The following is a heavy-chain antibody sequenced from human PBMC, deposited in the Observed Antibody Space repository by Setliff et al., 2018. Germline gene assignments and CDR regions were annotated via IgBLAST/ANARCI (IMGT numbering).Heavy chain of an antibody. D-gene: IGHD3-10*01. J-gene: IGHJ5*01. Sequence: GGSLRLSCVVSGFSVSNDFMGWVRQAPGKGLEWVSVIYNRGHTYYADSVKGRFTISRDSSKNTLYLQMNSLTDEDTAMYYCARDRGGTNPWFDSWGQGTLVTVSS. V-gene: IGHV3-53*01. CDR2: IYNRGHT. CDR1: GFSVSNDF. CDR3: ARDRGGTNPWFDS.